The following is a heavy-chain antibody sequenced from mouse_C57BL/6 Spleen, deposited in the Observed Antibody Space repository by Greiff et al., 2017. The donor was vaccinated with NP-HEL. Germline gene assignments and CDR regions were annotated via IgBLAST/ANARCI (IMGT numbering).Heavy chain of an antibody. Sequence: QVQLKESGPGLVQPSQSLSITCTVSGFSLTSYGVHWVRQSPGKGLEWLGVIWRGGSTDYNAAFMSRLSITKDNSKSQVFFKMNSLQADDTAIYYCAIPYYGSSYDYAMDYWGKGTSVTVSS. CDR1: GFSLTSYG. CDR3: AIPYYGSSYDYAMDY. J-gene: IGHJ4*01. D-gene: IGHD1-1*01. V-gene: IGHV2-5*01. CDR2: IWRGGST.